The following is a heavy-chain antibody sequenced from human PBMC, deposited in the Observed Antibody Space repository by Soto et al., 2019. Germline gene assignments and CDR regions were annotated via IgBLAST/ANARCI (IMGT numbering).Heavy chain of an antibody. CDR1: GFTFSNYV. Sequence: SGGSLRLSCEASGFTFSNYVMHWVRQAPGKGLECVTAIWHDGNNEYYADSVKGRFTISRDNSKKTLYLQLNSLRVEDTAVYFCASGPKFAYGKLDFWGQGTLVTVYS. D-gene: IGHD4-17*01. V-gene: IGHV3-33*01. CDR2: IWHDGNNE. J-gene: IGHJ4*02. CDR3: ASGPKFAYGKLDF.